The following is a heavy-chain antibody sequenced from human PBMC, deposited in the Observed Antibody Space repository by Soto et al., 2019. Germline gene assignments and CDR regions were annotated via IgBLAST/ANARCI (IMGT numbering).Heavy chain of an antibody. J-gene: IGHJ4*02. D-gene: IGHD3-16*01. CDR3: ARDLGGPDY. CDR1: GFTFSSYA. V-gene: IGHV3-74*03. CDR2: LSSDGFGA. Sequence: SLRLSCAASGFTFSSYAMSWVRQAPGKGLEWVSRLSSDGFGAAYADSVKGRFFISRDIARNTLFLQMNSLRADDTAVYYCARDLGGPDYWGRGTSVTVSS.